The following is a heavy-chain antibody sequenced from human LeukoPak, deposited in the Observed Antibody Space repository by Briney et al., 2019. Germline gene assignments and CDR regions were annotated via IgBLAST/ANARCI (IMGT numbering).Heavy chain of an antibody. CDR3: VKDGGYSGYETFGY. J-gene: IGHJ4*02. D-gene: IGHD5-12*01. CDR1: GFTFSRYA. V-gene: IGHV3-64D*06. CDR2: ISSNGGST. Sequence: PGGSLRLSCEASGFTFSRYAMHWVRQAPGKGLEYVSAISSNGGSTYYADSVKGRFTISRDNSKNTLYLQMSSLRAEDTAVYYCVKDGGYSGYETFGYWGQGTLVTVSS.